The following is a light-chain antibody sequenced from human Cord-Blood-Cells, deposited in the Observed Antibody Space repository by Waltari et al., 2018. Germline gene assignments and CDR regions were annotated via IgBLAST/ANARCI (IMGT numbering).Light chain of an antibody. CDR2: SKH. V-gene: IGLV1-44*01. J-gene: IGLJ3*02. CDR1: SSNIGSNT. Sequence: QSVLPQPPSASGTPGQRVPIPCSGSSSNIGSNTVHWYQQPPGPAPKLLVYSKHQRPSGVPDRFSGSKSGTSASLAISGLQSEDEADYYCAAWDDSLNGWVFGGGTKLTVL. CDR3: AAWDDSLNGWV.